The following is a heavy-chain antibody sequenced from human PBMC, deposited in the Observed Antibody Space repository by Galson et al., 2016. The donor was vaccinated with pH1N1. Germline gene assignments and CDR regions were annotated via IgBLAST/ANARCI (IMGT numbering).Heavy chain of an antibody. CDR2: IRSTVYGETK. CDR3: IPFRWAHNWFDP. D-gene: IGHD3-3*02. CDR1: GFPFEEYH. V-gene: IGHV3-49*02. J-gene: IGHJ5*02. Sequence: SLRLSCATSGFPFEEYHIFWVRQAPEMGLEWVSSIRSTVYGETKEYAAAVKGRFVISRDNSKRVAYLQMNSLKTEDTAHYYCIPFRWAHNWFDPWGHGSPVIVSS.